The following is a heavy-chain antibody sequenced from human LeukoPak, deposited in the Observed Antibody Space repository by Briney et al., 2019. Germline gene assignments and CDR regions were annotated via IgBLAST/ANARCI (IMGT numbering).Heavy chain of an antibody. CDR1: GYSISSGYY. V-gene: IGHV4-38-2*02. D-gene: IGHD4-17*01. Sequence: KASETLSLTCTVSGYSISSGYYWGWIRQPPGKGLEWIGSIYHSGSTYYNPSLKSRVTISVDTSKNQFSLKLSSVTAADTAVYYCAEYGDYDLNFDYWGQGTLVTVSS. CDR3: AEYGDYDLNFDY. J-gene: IGHJ4*02. CDR2: IYHSGST.